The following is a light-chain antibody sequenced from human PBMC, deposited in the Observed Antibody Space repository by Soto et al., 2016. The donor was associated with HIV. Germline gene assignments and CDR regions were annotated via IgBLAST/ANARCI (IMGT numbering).Light chain of an antibody. CDR2: AAS. CDR3: QQSYSTPMYT. CDR1: QSISSY. Sequence: IQMTQSPSSLSASVGDRVTITCRASQSISSYLNWYQQKPGRAPKLLIYAASSLQGGVPSRFSGSGSGTDFTLTISSLQPEDFATYYCQQSYSTPMYTFGQGTKLEIK. J-gene: IGKJ2*01. V-gene: IGKV1-39*01.